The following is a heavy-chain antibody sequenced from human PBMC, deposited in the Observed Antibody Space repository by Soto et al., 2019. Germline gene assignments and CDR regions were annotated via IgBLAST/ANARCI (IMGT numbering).Heavy chain of an antibody. CDR1: GFTFSSYG. V-gene: IGHV3-33*01. J-gene: IGHJ4*01. CDR2: IWYDGSNK. Sequence: GGSLRLSCAASGFTFSSYGMHWVRQAPGKGLEWVAVIWYDGSNKYYADSVKGRFTISRDNSKNTIYFQMNSLRAEDTAVYYCVASSSSYYFEYWGHGTLVTVSS. CDR3: VASSSSYYFEY.